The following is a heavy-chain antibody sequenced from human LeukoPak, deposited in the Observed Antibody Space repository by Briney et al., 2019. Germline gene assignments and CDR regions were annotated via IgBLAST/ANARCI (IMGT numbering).Heavy chain of an antibody. J-gene: IGHJ4*02. Sequence: GGSLRLSCAASGFTFSSYAMHWVRQAPGKGLEWVAVISYDGSNKYYADSVKGRFTISRDNSKNTLYLQMSSLRAEDTAVYYCAREQGLTTHYFDYWGQGTLVSVSS. D-gene: IGHD3-3*01. V-gene: IGHV3-30-3*01. CDR2: ISYDGSNK. CDR3: AREQGLTTHYFDY. CDR1: GFTFSSYA.